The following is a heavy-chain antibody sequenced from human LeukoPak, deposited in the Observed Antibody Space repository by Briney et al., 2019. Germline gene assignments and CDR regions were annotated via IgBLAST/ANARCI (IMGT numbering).Heavy chain of an antibody. CDR2: IRSSSSTV. V-gene: IGHV3-48*04. J-gene: IGHJ4*02. CDR1: GFTFSSYS. D-gene: IGHD3-22*01. CDR3: ARGLYYYDSSGNLDY. Sequence: GGSLRLSCAASGFTFSSYSLNWVRQAPGKGLEWVSYIRSSSSTVYYADSVKGRFTISRDNAKNSLYLQMNSLRAEDTAVYYCARGLYYYDSSGNLDYWGQGTLVTVSS.